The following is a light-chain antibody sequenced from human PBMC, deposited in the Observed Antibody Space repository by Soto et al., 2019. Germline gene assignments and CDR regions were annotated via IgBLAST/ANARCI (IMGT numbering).Light chain of an antibody. CDR2: AAS. V-gene: IGKV1-39*01. J-gene: IGKJ4*01. CDR1: QSISSY. Sequence: DIQMTQSPSSLSASVGDRVTITCRASQSISSYLNWYQQKPGKAPKLLIYAASSLHSGVPSRFSGSGSGTEFTLSISRLQPEDFATYYCQQSYSILQLTFGGGTKVEIK. CDR3: QQSYSILQLT.